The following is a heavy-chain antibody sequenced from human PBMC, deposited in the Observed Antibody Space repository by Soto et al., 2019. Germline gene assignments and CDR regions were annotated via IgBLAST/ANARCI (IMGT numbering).Heavy chain of an antibody. J-gene: IGHJ3*02. Sequence: ASVKVSCKASGYTFTSYGISWVRQAPGQGLELMGWISAYNGNTNYAQKLQGRVTMTTDTSTSTAYMELRSLRSDDTAVYYCARVFYYDSSAEDAFDIWGQGTMVTVS. CDR3: ARVFYYDSSAEDAFDI. CDR2: ISAYNGNT. D-gene: IGHD3-22*01. CDR1: GYTFTSYG. V-gene: IGHV1-18*01.